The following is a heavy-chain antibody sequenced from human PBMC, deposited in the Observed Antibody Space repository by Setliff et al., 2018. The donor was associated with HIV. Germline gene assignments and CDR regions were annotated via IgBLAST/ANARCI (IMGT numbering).Heavy chain of an antibody. V-gene: IGHV1-46*01. J-gene: IGHJ3*02. CDR3: ATPLWFGTQDAFDI. Sequence: ASVQVSCKASGYTFTTYYVHWVRQAPGQGLEWMGILNPSGDSTAYAQQFQGRVTMTRDTSTSTAYMELSSLRSEDTAVYYCATPLWFGTQDAFDIWGQGTMVTVSS. CDR1: GYTFTTYY. D-gene: IGHD3-10*01. CDR2: LNPSGDST.